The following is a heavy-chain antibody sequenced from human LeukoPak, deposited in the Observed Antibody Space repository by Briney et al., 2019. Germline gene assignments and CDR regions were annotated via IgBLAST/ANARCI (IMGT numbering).Heavy chain of an antibody. D-gene: IGHD3-22*01. J-gene: IGHJ4*02. CDR1: GGSISSYY. CDR2: IYYSGST. CDR3: ARVGRHDSSGYYDY. V-gene: IGHV4-59*01. Sequence: SETLSLTCTVSGGSISSYYWSWIRQPPGKGLEWVGYIYYSGSTNYNPSLKSRVTISVDTSKNQFSLKLSSVTAADTAVYYCARVGRHDSSGYYDYWGQGTLVTVSS.